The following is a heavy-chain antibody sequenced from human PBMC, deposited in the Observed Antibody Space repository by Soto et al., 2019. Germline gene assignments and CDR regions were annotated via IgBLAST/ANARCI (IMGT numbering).Heavy chain of an antibody. CDR2: ISGSGGST. CDR3: AKGSTTVTTRTPYYYYYMDV. Sequence: GGSLRLSCAASGFTFSSYAMSWVRQAPGKGLEWVSAISGSGGSTYYADSVKGRFTISRDNSKNTLYLQMNSLRAEDTAVYYCAKGSTTVTTRTPYYYYYMDVWGKGTTVTVSS. D-gene: IGHD4-17*01. J-gene: IGHJ6*03. V-gene: IGHV3-23*01. CDR1: GFTFSSYA.